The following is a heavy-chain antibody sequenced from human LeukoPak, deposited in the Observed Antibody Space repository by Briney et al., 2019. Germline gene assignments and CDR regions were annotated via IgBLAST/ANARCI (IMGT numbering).Heavy chain of an antibody. CDR1: GFTFSSYW. V-gene: IGHV3-7*01. CDR2: IKQDGSEK. CDR3: ASSSGYRDDASDI. D-gene: IGHD3-22*01. Sequence: GGSLRLSCAASGFTFSSYWMSWVRQAPGKGLEWVANIKQDGSEKYYVDSVKGRFTISRDNAKNSLYLQMNSLRAEDTAVYYCASSSGYRDDASDIWGQGTMVTVSS. J-gene: IGHJ3*02.